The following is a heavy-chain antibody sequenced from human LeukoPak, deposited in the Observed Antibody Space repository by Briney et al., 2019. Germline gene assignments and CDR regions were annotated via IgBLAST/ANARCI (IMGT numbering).Heavy chain of an antibody. CDR2: MNPNSGNT. CDR1: GYTFTNYD. Sequence: ASVKVSCKASGYTFTNYDINWVRQATGQGLEWMGWMNPNSGNTGYGQKFQGRVTITRNTSISTAYMELSSLRSEDTAVYYCARSARLMKGVVEVTALDDWGQGTLVTVSS. J-gene: IGHJ4*02. CDR3: ARSARLMKGVVEVTALDD. D-gene: IGHD3-3*01. V-gene: IGHV1-8*03.